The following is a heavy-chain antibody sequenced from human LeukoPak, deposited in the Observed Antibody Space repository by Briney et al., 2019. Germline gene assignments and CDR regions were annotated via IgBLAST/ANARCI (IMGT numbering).Heavy chain of an antibody. J-gene: IGHJ3*02. V-gene: IGHV4-38-2*02. CDR1: GYSISSGYY. Sequence: PSETLSLTCTVSGYSISSGYYWGWIRQPPGKGLEWIGSIYHSGSTYYNPSLKSRVTISVDTSKNQFSLKLSSVTAADTAVYYCARPGSYVLDAFDIWGQGTMVTVSS. CDR2: IYHSGST. D-gene: IGHD3-16*01. CDR3: ARPGSYVLDAFDI.